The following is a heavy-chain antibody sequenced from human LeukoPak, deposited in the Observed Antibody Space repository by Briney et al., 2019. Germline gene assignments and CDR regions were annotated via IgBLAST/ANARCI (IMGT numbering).Heavy chain of an antibody. CDR3: KGKDDIRDFDT. V-gene: IGHV3-33*08. D-gene: IGHD1-1*01. J-gene: IGHJ4*02. CDR1: RFILINSR. Sequence: GGSLTLSRPATRFILINSRLYTLRPAPCKGLEWVALISSDASNTYYVDAVKGRFTISRDNSKKMLFLQMNSLRAEDTAVYYFKGKDDIRDFDTWGQGTLVTVSS. CDR2: ISSDASNT.